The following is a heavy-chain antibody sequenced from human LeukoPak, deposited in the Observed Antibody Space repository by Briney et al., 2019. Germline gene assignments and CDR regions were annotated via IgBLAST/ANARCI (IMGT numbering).Heavy chain of an antibody. J-gene: IGHJ1*01. V-gene: IGHV3-21*01. CDR2: ISSSSTDI. D-gene: IGHD5-12*01. CDR1: GFHFHTYT. CDR3: AVNSGHDVVGGF. Sequence: GGSLRLSCAASGFHFHTYTMLWVRQAPGKGLELVSSISSSSTDIYYADSVQGRFTISRDNAEKSLFLQMNSLRVDDTAVYYCAVNSGHDVVGGFWGQGTRVTVSS.